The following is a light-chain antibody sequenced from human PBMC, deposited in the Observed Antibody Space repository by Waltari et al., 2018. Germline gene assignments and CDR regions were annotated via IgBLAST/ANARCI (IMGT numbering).Light chain of an antibody. J-gene: IGKJ4*01. V-gene: IGKV3D-15*01. CDR2: GAS. CDR3: QQYNDWPLT. Sequence: EIVMMQSPATLSVSLGEGATLSCRASQSVRSRLAWYQQKPGQTPRLLIYGASTRATGIPDRFCGSWCETEFTLTISSRQSEDFAVYYCQQYNDWPLTFGGGTKVEIK. CDR1: QSVRSR.